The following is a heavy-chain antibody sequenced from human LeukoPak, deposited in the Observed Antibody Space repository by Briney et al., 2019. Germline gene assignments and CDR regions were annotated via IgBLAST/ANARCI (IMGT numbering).Heavy chain of an antibody. J-gene: IGHJ4*02. CDR2: ISGSGGST. CDR3: AKDENYYGSGSYT. Sequence: GGSLRLSCAASGFTFSSYAMSWVRQAPGKGLEWVSAISGSGGSTYYADSVKGRFTISRDNSKNTPYLQMNSLRAEDTAVYYCAKDENYYGSGSYTWGQGTLVTVSS. CDR1: GFTFSSYA. V-gene: IGHV3-23*01. D-gene: IGHD3-10*01.